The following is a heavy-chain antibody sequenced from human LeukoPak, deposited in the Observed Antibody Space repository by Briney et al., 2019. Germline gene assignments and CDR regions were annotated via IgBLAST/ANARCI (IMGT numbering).Heavy chain of an antibody. J-gene: IGHJ4*02. D-gene: IGHD3-22*01. CDR1: GGSISSYY. V-gene: IGHV4-4*07. CDR2: IYTSGST. CDR3: ARDVDYYDSSGNGWYFDY. Sequence: SETLSLTCTVSGGSISSYYWSWIRQPAGKGLEWIGRIYTSGSTNYNPSLKSRVTISVDTSKNQFSLKLSSVTAADTAVYYCARDVDYYDSSGNGWYFDYWGQGTLVTVSS.